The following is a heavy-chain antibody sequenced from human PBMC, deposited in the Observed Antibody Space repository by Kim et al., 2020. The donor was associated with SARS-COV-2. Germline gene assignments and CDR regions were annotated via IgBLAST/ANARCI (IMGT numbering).Heavy chain of an antibody. J-gene: IGHJ4*02. CDR3: ATLDSSGYYKEYYFDY. CDR2: FDPEDGET. Sequence: ASVKVSCKVSGYTLTELSCTGCDRLLEKGLSGWEVFDPEDGETIYAQKFQGRVTMTEDTSTDTAYMELSSLRSEDTAVYYCATLDSSGYYKEYYFDYWGQGTLVTVSS. CDR1: GYTLTELS. D-gene: IGHD3-22*01. V-gene: IGHV1-24*01.